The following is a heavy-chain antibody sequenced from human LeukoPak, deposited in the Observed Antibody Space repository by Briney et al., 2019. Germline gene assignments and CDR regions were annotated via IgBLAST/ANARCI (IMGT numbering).Heavy chain of an antibody. D-gene: IGHD6-13*01. CDR3: ARDRAAGTGSDY. Sequence: GGSLRLSCXASXFTFSSYGXHWVRQAPGKGLEWVAVIWYDGSNKYYADSVKGRFTISRDNSKNTLYLQMNSLRAEDTAVYYCARDRAAGTGSDYWGQGTLVTVSS. CDR2: IWYDGSNK. J-gene: IGHJ4*02. V-gene: IGHV3-33*01. CDR1: XFTFSSYG.